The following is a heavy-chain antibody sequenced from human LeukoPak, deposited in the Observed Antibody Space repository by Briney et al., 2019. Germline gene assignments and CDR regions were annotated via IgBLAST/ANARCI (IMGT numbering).Heavy chain of an antibody. CDR3: AKDRNYDSSGYYHFYYFDY. CDR1: GFTFDDYA. J-gene: IGHJ4*02. V-gene: IGHV3-9*01. Sequence: GGSLRLSCAVSGFTFDDYAMHWVRQVPGKGLEWVSGINWNSDSIGYADSVKGRFTISRDNSKNTLYLQMNSLRAEDTAVYYCAKDRNYDSSGYYHFYYFDYWGQGTLVTVSS. D-gene: IGHD3-22*01. CDR2: INWNSDSI.